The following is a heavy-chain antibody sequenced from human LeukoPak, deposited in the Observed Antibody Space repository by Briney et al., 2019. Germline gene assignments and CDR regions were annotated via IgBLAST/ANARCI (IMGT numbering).Heavy chain of an antibody. D-gene: IGHD3-22*01. CDR1: GGSISSYY. CDR3: ARTPPDYYDSSGYPPHDAFDI. CDR2: IYYSGST. Sequence: PSETLSLTCTVSGGSISSYYWSWIRQPPGKGLEWIGYIYYSGSTNYNPSLKSRVTISVDTSKNQFSLKLSSVTAADTAVYYCARTPPDYYDSSGYPPHDAFDIWGQGTMVTVSS. V-gene: IGHV4-59*01. J-gene: IGHJ3*02.